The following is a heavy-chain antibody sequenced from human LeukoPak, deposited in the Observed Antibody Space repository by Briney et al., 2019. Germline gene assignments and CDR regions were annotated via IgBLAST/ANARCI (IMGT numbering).Heavy chain of an antibody. D-gene: IGHD2-2*01. V-gene: IGHV3-7*01. CDR2: IKQDGSEK. Sequence: GGSLRLSCAASRFTFSNYWMAWVRQAPGKGLEWVANIKQDGSEKYYRDSVKGRFTISRDNAKNSLFLQMNSLKDEDTAVYYCASHSVGVLPIATFDYLGQGTMVTVSS. CDR3: ASHSVGVLPIATFDY. CDR1: RFTFSNYW. J-gene: IGHJ4*03.